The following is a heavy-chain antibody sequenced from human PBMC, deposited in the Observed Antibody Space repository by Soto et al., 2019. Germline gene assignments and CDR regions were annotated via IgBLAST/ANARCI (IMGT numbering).Heavy chain of an antibody. CDR3: AKGYSGSNYALFDY. D-gene: IGHD1-26*01. Sequence: GGSLRLSCAVSGFTFSNYGMNWVRQAPGKGLEWVSTIGDTGASTYYADSVKGRFTISRDNSRNTLYLQMNSLRAEDTAVYYCAKGYSGSNYALFDYWGQGALVTV. V-gene: IGHV3-23*01. J-gene: IGHJ4*02. CDR1: GFTFSNYG. CDR2: IGDTGAST.